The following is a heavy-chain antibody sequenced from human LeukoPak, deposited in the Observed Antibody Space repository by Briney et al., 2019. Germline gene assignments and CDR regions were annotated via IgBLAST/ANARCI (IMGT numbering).Heavy chain of an antibody. J-gene: IGHJ5*02. V-gene: IGHV5-51*01. D-gene: IGHD3-10*01. CDR2: IYPGDADT. CDR3: ARLPNSGADLTWFDP. CDR1: GSKFPYHW. Sequence: GESLKISCKGSGSKFPYHWIAWVRQMPGKGLEWLGIIYPGDADTRYSPSFQGQVTISVDKSISTAYLQWNSLKASDTAMYYCARLPNSGADLTWFDPWGQGTLVTVSS.